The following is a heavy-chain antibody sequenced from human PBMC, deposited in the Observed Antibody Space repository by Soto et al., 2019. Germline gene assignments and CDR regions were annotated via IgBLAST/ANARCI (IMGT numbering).Heavy chain of an antibody. CDR2: ISGSGGST. J-gene: IGHJ3*02. CDR3: AKGRYCTNGVCHAFDI. Sequence: GGSLRLSCAASGFTFSSYAMSWVRQAPGKGLEWVSAISGSGGSTYYADSVKGRFTISRDNSKNTLYLQMNSLRAEDTAVYYCAKGRYCTNGVCHAFDIWGQGTMVTVAS. V-gene: IGHV3-23*01. CDR1: GFTFSSYA. D-gene: IGHD2-8*01.